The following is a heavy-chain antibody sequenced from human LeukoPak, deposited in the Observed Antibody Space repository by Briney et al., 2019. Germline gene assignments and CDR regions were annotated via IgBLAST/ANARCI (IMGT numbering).Heavy chain of an antibody. CDR3: ATANPQDCSSTSCYGGYYYYMDV. V-gene: IGHV1-2*02. J-gene: IGHJ6*03. CDR1: GYTFTGYY. D-gene: IGHD2-2*01. Sequence: ASVKVSCKASGYTFTGYYMHWVRQAPGQGLERMGWINPNSGGTNYAQKFQGRVTMTRDTSISTAYMELSRLRSDDTAVYYCATANPQDCSSTSCYGGYYYYMDVWGKGTTVTVSS. CDR2: INPNSGGT.